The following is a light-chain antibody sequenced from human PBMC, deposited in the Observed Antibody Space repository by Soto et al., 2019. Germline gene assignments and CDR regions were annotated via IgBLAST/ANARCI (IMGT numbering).Light chain of an antibody. Sequence: EIVLTQSPATLSLSPGERATLSCRASQSVSSYLAWYQQKPGQAPRLLIYDASNRATGIPARFSGSGSGTDFTLTISSLEPEDFAVYYRQQRSNWPLTFGAGTKVEIK. V-gene: IGKV3-11*01. CDR2: DAS. CDR1: QSVSSY. CDR3: QQRSNWPLT. J-gene: IGKJ4*01.